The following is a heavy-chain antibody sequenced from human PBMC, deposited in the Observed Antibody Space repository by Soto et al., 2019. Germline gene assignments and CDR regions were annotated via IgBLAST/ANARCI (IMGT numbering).Heavy chain of an antibody. V-gene: IGHV4-30-2*01. J-gene: IGHJ4*02. CDR3: ARGRVVEGLDY. CDR1: GGSISSGGYS. D-gene: IGHD2-15*01. Sequence: KPSETLSLTCAVSGGSISSGGYSWSWIRQPPGKGLEWIGYIYHSGSTYYNPSLKSRVTISVDRSKNQFSLKLSSVTAADTAVYYCARGRVVEGLDYWGQGTLVTVSS. CDR2: IYHSGST.